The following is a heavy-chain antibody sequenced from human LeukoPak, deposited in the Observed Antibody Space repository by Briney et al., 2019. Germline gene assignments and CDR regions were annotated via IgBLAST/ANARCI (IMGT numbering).Heavy chain of an antibody. V-gene: IGHV4-4*07. Sequence: PSETLSLTRTVSGGSLSSCYWSWIRQPAGKGLEWIGRIYTSGSTNYNPSLKSRVTMSVDTSKNQFSLKLSSVTAADTAVYYCARDGSLYYFDYWGQGTLVTVSS. J-gene: IGHJ4*02. CDR3: ARDGSLYYFDY. CDR1: GGSLSSCY. CDR2: IYTSGST.